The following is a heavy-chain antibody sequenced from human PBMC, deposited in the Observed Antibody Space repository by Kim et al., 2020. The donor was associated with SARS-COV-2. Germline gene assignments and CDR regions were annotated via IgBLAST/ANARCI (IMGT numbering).Heavy chain of an antibody. V-gene: IGHV4-39*01. CDR2: IYYSGST. D-gene: IGHD6-19*01. Sequence: SETLSLTCTVSGGSISSSSYYWGWIRQPPGKGLEWIGSIYYSGSTYYNPSLKSRVTISVDTSKNQFSLKLSSVTAADTAVYYCARHPFSAVAGIDYWGQGTLVTVSS. CDR1: GGSISSSSYY. CDR3: ARHPFSAVAGIDY. J-gene: IGHJ4*02.